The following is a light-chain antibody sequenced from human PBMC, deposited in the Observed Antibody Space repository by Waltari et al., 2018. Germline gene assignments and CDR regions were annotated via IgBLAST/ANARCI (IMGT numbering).Light chain of an antibody. V-gene: IGLV1-51*01. CDR1: SSSIGNNF. Sequence: QSVLTQPPSVSAAPGQKVTISCSGSSSSIGNNFVSWYQQFPGTVPKLLIYDNDRRPSGIPARVSASKSGTSATLGMTGLQTGDEADYYCGTWDSSLSVGVFGGGTKLTVL. J-gene: IGLJ3*02. CDR2: DND. CDR3: GTWDSSLSVGV.